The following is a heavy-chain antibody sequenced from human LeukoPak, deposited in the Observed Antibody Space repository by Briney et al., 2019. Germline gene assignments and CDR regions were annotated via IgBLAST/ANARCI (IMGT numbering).Heavy chain of an antibody. J-gene: IGHJ5*02. CDR2: IYPGDSDT. CDR3: ATLSAEYCSGGSCYLQKGFDP. CDR1: GYSFTSYW. Sequence: GESLKISCKGSGYSFTSYWIGWVRQMPGKGLEWMGIIYPGDSDTRYSPSFQGQVTISADKSISTAYLQWSSLKASDTAMYYCATLSAEYCSGGSCYLQKGFDPWGQGTLVTVSS. D-gene: IGHD2-15*01. V-gene: IGHV5-51*01.